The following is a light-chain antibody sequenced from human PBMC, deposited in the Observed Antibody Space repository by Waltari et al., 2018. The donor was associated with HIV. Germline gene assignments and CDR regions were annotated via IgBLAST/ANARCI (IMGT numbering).Light chain of an antibody. CDR1: SSHIGSDA. CDR3: ATWDHELDSWV. Sequence: QSVLTQPPSAPGTPGQRIILSCSGSSSHIGSDAVYWYQKFPGTAPKLLIFNRNQRPSGVPDRFSASKSGTSASLAISGLQSDDEADYYCATWDHELDSWVFGGGTKLTVL. CDR2: NRN. J-gene: IGLJ3*02. V-gene: IGLV1-44*01.